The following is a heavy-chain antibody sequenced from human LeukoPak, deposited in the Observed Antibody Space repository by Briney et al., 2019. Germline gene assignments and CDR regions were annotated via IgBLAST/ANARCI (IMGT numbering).Heavy chain of an antibody. CDR3: ARDSPYGSGTYYSPNWYFDL. V-gene: IGHV4-31*03. Sequence: PSETLSLTCTVSGGSISSGGYYWSWIRQHPGKGLEWIGYIYYSGSTYYNPSLKSRVTISVDTSKNQFSLKLSSVTAADTAVYYCARDSPYGSGTYYSPNWYFDLWGRGTLVTVSS. CDR2: IYYSGST. CDR1: GGSISSGGYY. J-gene: IGHJ2*01. D-gene: IGHD3-10*01.